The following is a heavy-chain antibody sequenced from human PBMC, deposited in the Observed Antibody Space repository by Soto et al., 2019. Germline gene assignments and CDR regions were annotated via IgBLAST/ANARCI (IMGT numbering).Heavy chain of an antibody. V-gene: IGHV4-39*01. CDR2: IYYSGST. CDR1: VGSISSSSYY. Sequence: ETLSLTCPVSVGSISSSSYYWGWILQPPGKGLEWIGSIYYSGSTYYNPSLKSRVTISVDTSKNQFSLKLSSVTAADTAVYYCARLRLGESTAFDYWGQGTLVTVSS. J-gene: IGHJ4*02. CDR3: ARLRLGESTAFDY. D-gene: IGHD3-16*01.